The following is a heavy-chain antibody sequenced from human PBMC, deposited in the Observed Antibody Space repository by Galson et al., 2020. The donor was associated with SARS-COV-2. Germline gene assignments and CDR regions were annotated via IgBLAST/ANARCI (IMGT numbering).Heavy chain of an antibody. CDR2: IYAYSGANT. V-gene: IGHV3-53*05. J-gene: IGHJ6*02. CDR3: ARGVGGMDV. Sequence: IETGGSLRLSCAASGFTIYGNYINWVRQAPGKGLEWVSIIYAYSGANTYYADSVKGRFTISRHNSENTVYLQMNSLRVEDTAVYYCARGVGGMDVWGQGTTVTVSS. CDR1: GFTIYGNY. D-gene: IGHD3-16*01.